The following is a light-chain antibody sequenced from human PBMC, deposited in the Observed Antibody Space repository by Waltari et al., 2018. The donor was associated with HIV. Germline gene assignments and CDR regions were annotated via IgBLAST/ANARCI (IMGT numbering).Light chain of an antibody. V-gene: IGKV4-1*01. CDR1: QSVLYSSNNTNY. J-gene: IGKJ3*01. Sequence: DIVMTQSPDSLAVSLGERATINCKSSQSVLYSSNNTNYLAWYQQKPGQTPKLLIYWASTRESGVPDRFSGSGSGTDFTLTISSLQAEDVAVYYCQQYYITPRTFGPGTKVEIK. CDR3: QQYYITPRT. CDR2: WAS.